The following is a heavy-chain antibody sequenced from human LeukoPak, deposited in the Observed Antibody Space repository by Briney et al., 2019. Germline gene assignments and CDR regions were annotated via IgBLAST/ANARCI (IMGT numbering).Heavy chain of an antibody. CDR2: IKKDGSEE. J-gene: IGHJ4*02. D-gene: IGHD5/OR15-5a*01. V-gene: IGHV3-7*01. CDR3: ARLSTSVSGGDH. CDR1: GFSFSTSW. Sequence: GGSLRLSCTASGFSFSTSWMSWVRQTPGKGLEWVANIKKDGSEEYYVDSVKTRFTISRDNAKNSLYLQLNSLIVEDTAVYYCARLSTSVSGGDHWGQGTLVTVSS.